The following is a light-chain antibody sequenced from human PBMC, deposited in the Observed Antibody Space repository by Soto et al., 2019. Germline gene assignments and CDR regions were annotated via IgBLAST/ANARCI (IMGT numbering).Light chain of an antibody. J-gene: IGLJ3*02. V-gene: IGLV2-11*01. CDR3: CSYAGSYTWV. CDR2: DVS. CDR1: SSDVGDYDF. Sequence: QSALTQPRSVSGSPGQSVTISCTGTSSDVGDYDFVSWYHQHPGKVPKLIIFDVSERPSGVPDRFSGSKSGNTASLTISGLQAADEGVYYCCSYAGSYTWVFGGGTKLTVL.